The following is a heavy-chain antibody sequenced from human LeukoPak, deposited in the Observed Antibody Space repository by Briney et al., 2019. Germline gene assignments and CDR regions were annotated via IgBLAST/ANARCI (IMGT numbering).Heavy chain of an antibody. CDR3: ARGFDYGDGFDY. D-gene: IGHD4-17*01. Sequence: GGSLRLSCAASGFSLSNHYMDWVRQAPGKGLEWVGRTRNRADSYTTEYAASVRGRFIISRDDSKNSLFLQMNSLKTEDTAVYFCARGFDYGDGFDYWGQGTLVTLSS. V-gene: IGHV3-72*01. J-gene: IGHJ4*02. CDR2: TRNRADSYTT. CDR1: GFSLSNHY.